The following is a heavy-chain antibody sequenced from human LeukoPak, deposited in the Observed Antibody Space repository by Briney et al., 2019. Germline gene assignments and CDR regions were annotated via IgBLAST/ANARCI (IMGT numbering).Heavy chain of an antibody. CDR2: IYYSGST. D-gene: IGHD3-3*01. CDR1: GGSISSSSYY. V-gene: IGHV4-39*07. CDR3: ARDGVVGSPEWFRAANHPIWFDP. Sequence: PSETLSLTCTVSGGSISSSSYYWGWIRQPPGKGLEWIGSIYYSGSTYYNPSLKSRVTISVDTSKNQFSLKLSSVTAADTAVYYCARDGVVGSPEWFRAANHPIWFDPWGQGTLVTVSS. J-gene: IGHJ5*02.